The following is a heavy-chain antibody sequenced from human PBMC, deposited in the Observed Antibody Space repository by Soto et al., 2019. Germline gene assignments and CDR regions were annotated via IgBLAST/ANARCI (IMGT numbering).Heavy chain of an antibody. V-gene: IGHV1-69*13. CDR3: ARAKDIVVVPAAPYYYGMDV. D-gene: IGHD2-2*01. J-gene: IGHJ6*02. CDR1: GGTFSSYA. Sequence: SVKVSCKASGGTFSSYAISWVRQAPGQGLEWMGGIIPIFGTANYAQKFQGRVTITADESTSTAYMELSSLRSEDTAVYYCARAKDIVVVPAAPYYYGMDVWGQGTTVTVSS. CDR2: IIPIFGTA.